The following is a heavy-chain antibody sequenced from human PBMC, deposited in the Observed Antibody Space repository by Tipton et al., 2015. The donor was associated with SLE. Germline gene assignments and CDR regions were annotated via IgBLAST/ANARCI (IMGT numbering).Heavy chain of an antibody. Sequence: LRLSCAVYGGSFSGYYWSWIRQPPGKGLEWIGEINHSGSTNYNPSLKSRVTISVDTSKNQFSLKLSSVTAADTAVYYCARGLPATAWFDPWGQGTLVTFSS. J-gene: IGHJ5*02. CDR3: ARGLPATAWFDP. D-gene: IGHD1-26*01. CDR2: INHSGST. CDR1: GGSFSGYY. V-gene: IGHV4-34*01.